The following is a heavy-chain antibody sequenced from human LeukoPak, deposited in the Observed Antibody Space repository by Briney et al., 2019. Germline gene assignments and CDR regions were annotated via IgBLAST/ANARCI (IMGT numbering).Heavy chain of an antibody. CDR2: ISAYNGNT. CDR1: GYTFTSYG. CDR3: ARDLIAAAGTWAYYYGMDV. D-gene: IGHD6-13*01. V-gene: IGHV1-18*01. Sequence: ASVKVSCKASGYTFTSYGISWVRQAPGQGLEGMGWISAYNGNTNYAQKLQGRVTMTTDTSTSTAYMELRSLRFDDTAVYYCARDLIAAAGTWAYYYGMDVWGQGTTVTVSS. J-gene: IGHJ6*02.